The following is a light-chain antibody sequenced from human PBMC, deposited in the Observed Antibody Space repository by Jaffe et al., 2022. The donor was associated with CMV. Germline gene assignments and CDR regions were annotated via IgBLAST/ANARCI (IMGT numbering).Light chain of an antibody. J-gene: IGLJ2*01. CDR2: EVI. Sequence: HSALTQPASVSGSPGQSITISCTGASSDVINYNSISWYQHHPGKAPKLIIYEVIKRPSGVSIRFSGSKSGDTASLTISGLQAEDEADYHCCLNVGSTMTFGGGTKLTVL. CDR3: CLNVGSTMT. V-gene: IGLV2-23*02. CDR1: SSDVINYNS.